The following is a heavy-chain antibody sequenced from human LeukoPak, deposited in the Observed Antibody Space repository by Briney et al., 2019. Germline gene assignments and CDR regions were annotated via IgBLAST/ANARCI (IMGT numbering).Heavy chain of an antibody. CDR2: ISSSGSTI. CDR3: ARDVDEDGFLGY. CDR1: GFTFSSYE. D-gene: IGHD2-15*01. J-gene: IGHJ4*02. V-gene: IGHV3-48*03. Sequence: GGSLRLSCAAPGFTFSSYEMNWVRQAPGKGLEWVSYISSSGSTIYYADSVKGRFTISRDNAKNSLYLQMNSLRAEDTAVYYCARDVDEDGFLGYWGQGTLVTVSS.